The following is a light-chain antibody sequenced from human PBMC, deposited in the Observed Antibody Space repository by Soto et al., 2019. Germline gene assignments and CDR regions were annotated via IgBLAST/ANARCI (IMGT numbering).Light chain of an antibody. V-gene: IGKV4-1*01. CDR2: WAS. CDR3: QQCCSNPWT. J-gene: IGKJ1*01. Sequence: DIVLTQSPDSLAVSLGERATINCKSSQNVLYSSNNKNYLAWYQQRPGQPPKLLIYWASTRESGVPDRFSGSGSGTDFTLTISSLQAEDEAVYYCQQCCSNPWTFGQGTKVEIK. CDR1: QNVLYSSNNKNY.